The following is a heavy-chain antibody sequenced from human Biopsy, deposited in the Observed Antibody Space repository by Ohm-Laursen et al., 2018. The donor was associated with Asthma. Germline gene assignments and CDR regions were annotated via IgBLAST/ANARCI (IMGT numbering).Heavy chain of an antibody. CDR3: ARKAGSCISRTCYSLDF. V-gene: IGHV1-69*13. CDR2: INSVLGTT. D-gene: IGHD2-2*01. Sequence: ASVEVSCKSLGGTFNTYVIGWVRQAPGQGLEWMGGINSVLGTTTYPQKFQDRVTITADDSTSTVYMELSSLRSEDTAVYYCARKAGSCISRTCYSLDFWGQGTLVTVSS. J-gene: IGHJ4*02. CDR1: GGTFNTYV.